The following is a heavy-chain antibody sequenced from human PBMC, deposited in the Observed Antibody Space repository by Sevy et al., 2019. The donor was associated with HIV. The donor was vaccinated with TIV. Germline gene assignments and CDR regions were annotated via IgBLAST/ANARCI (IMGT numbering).Heavy chain of an antibody. CDR1: GGSFSDYY. Sequence: SETLSLTCAVYGGSFSDYYWTWIRQPPGKGLEWIGEIDHSGSTNYNPSVKSRVTISVATSKKQFSLKLSSVTAADTGVYYCARPYYGSGSYAYWGQGTQVTVSS. V-gene: IGHV4-34*01. J-gene: IGHJ4*02. CDR3: ARPYYGSGSYAY. D-gene: IGHD3-10*01. CDR2: IDHSGST.